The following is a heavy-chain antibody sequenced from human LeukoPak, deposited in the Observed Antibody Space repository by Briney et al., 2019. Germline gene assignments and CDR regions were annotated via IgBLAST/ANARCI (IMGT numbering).Heavy chain of an antibody. CDR3: ARSVNYYDSSGYHLDAFDI. CDR2: IYHSGST. D-gene: IGHD3-22*01. Sequence: SETLSLTCAVSGGSISSGGYSWSWIRQPPGKGLEWIGYIYHSGSTYYNPSLKSRVTISVDRSKNQFSLKLSSVTAADTAVYYCARSVNYYDSSGYHLDAFDIWGQGTMVTVSS. V-gene: IGHV4-30-2*01. J-gene: IGHJ3*02. CDR1: GGSISSGGYS.